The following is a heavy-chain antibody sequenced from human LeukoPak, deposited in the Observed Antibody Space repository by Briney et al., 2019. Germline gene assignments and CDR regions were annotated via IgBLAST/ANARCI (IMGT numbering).Heavy chain of an antibody. V-gene: IGHV4-59*01. CDR2: IYYSGST. D-gene: IGHD3-3*01. Sequence: SPPETLSLTCTVSGGSISSFYWSWIRQPPGKGLEWIGYIYYSGSTNYNPSLKSRVTISVDTSKNQFSLKLSSVTAADTAVYYCARGNYDFWSGLYGMDAWGQGTTVTVSS. CDR1: GGSISSFY. J-gene: IGHJ6*02. CDR3: ARGNYDFWSGLYGMDA.